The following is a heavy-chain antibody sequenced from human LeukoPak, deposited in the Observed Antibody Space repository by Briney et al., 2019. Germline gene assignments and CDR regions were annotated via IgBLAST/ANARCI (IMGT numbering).Heavy chain of an antibody. J-gene: IGHJ6*03. CDR1: GFTFSSYA. CDR2: ISGSGGST. V-gene: IGHV3-23*01. D-gene: IGHD6-6*01. CDR3: AREGYSSSSMDV. Sequence: PGGSLRLSCAASGFTFSSYAMCWVRQAPGKGLEWVSAISGSGGSTYYADSVKGRFTVSRDNAKNSLYLQMNSLRAEDTAVYYCAREGYSSSSMDVWGKGTTVTVSS.